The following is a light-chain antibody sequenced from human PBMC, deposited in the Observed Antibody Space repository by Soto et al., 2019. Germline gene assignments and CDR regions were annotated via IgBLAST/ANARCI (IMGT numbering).Light chain of an antibody. V-gene: IGKV4-1*01. Sequence: DIVMTQSPDSLAVSLGERATINCKSSQSVLYSSNNKNYLSWYQQKPGQPPKLLIYWSSTRESGVPDRFSGSGFGTAVTLTNSSLQAEYVEVYYCGQYNSTPLALGGGTKVDIK. CDR1: QSVLYSSNNKNY. CDR3: GQYNSTPLA. CDR2: WSS. J-gene: IGKJ4*01.